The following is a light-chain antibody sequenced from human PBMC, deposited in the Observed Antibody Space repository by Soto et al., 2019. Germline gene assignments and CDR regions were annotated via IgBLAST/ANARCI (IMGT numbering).Light chain of an antibody. CDR3: QQYGSSPIT. V-gene: IGKV3-20*01. CDR1: QSFSSSY. J-gene: IGKJ5*01. Sequence: EIVLTQSPGTLSLSPGARATLSCRASQSFSSSYLALYQQKPGQAPRLLIYDASSRATGIPDRFSGSGSGTDFTLTISRLEPEDFAVYYCQQYGSSPITFGQGTRLDIK. CDR2: DAS.